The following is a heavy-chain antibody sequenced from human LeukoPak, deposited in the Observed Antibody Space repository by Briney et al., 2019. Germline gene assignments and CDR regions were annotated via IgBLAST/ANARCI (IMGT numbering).Heavy chain of an antibody. CDR2: FDPEDGEI. Sequence: ASVKVSCKVSIYTLTELSMHWVRQAPGKGLEWMGGFDPEDGEIIYAQKFQGRLTMTEDTSTDTAYMELSSLTSEDTAVYYCAVLPHSGAYYLVYWGLGTLVTVSS. V-gene: IGHV1-24*01. CDR1: IYTLTELS. CDR3: AVLPHSGAYYLVY. J-gene: IGHJ4*02. D-gene: IGHD3-22*01.